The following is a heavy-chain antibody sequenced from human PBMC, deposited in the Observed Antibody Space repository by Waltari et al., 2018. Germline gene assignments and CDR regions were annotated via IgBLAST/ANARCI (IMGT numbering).Heavy chain of an antibody. CDR3: ARERRIHLWTPLDS. CDR1: GYTFTGHY. J-gene: IGHJ4*02. D-gene: IGHD5-18*01. Sequence: QVQLVQSGAEVKKPGASVTVSCKTSGYTFTGHYMHWVRQAPGQGLEWMGWINPNSGGTNYEQKFQGRVTMTRDTSINTGYMELSRLISDDTAVYYCARERRIHLWTPLDSWGQGTLLTVSS. V-gene: IGHV1-2*02. CDR2: INPNSGGT.